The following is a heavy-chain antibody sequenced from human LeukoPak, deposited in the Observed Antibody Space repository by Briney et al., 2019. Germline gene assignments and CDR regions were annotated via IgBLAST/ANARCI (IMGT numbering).Heavy chain of an antibody. CDR1: GGSISSSSYY. J-gene: IGHJ3*02. V-gene: IGHV4-39*07. D-gene: IGHD3-3*01. Sequence: SETLSLTCTVSGGSISSSSYYWGWIRQPPGKGLEWIGSIYYSGSTYYNPSLKSRVTISVDTSKNQFSLKLSSVTAADTAVYYCARDGFQLQFALEWLLTDNDAFDIWGQGTMVTVSS. CDR3: ARDGFQLQFALEWLLTDNDAFDI. CDR2: IYYSGST.